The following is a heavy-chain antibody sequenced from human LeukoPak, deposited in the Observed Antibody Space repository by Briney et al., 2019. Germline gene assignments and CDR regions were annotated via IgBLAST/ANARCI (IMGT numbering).Heavy chain of an antibody. CDR3: ATSGHTKNYYYYGMDV. CDR1: GYSFTSYW. CDR2: IYPGDSDT. D-gene: IGHD6-25*01. V-gene: IGHV5-51*01. Sequence: GESLKISCKGSGYSFTSYWIGWVRQMPGKGLEWMGIIYPGDSDTRYSPSFQGRVTISADKSISTAYLQWSSLKASDTAMYYCATSGHTKNYYYYGMDVWGQGTTVTVSS. J-gene: IGHJ6*02.